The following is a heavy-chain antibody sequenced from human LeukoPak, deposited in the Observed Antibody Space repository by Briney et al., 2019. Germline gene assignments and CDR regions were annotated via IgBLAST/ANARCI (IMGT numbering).Heavy chain of an antibody. CDR3: VRKFATGD. CDR2: VKSDGTAT. Sequence: GGSLRLSCSASGFIFSDYGMHWVRQAQGTGLVWVSSVKSDGTATNYADSVKGRFTISRDNAKNTLYLQMNSLRVEDTAVYYCVRKFATGDWGQGTLVTVSS. J-gene: IGHJ4*02. D-gene: IGHD1-14*01. V-gene: IGHV3-74*01. CDR1: GFIFSDYG.